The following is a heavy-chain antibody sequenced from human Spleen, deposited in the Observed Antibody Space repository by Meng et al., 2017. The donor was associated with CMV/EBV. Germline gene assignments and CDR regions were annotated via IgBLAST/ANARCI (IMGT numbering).Heavy chain of an antibody. CDR3: ARGYDILTGLLGLSMDV. D-gene: IGHD3-9*01. CDR1: GHTFNSYA. V-gene: IGHV1-18*01. CDR2: ISSYNTNT. Sequence: ASVKVSCKVAGHTFNSYAITWVRQAPGQGLEWVGWISSYNTNTHYAQKLQGRVTLTTDTSTNIASMELRSLRSDDTAVYYCARGYDILTGLLGLSMDVWGQGTTVTV. J-gene: IGHJ6*02.